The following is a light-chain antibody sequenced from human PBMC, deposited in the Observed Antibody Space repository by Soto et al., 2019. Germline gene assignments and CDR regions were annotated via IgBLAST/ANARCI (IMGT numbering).Light chain of an antibody. CDR3: QQRSNRPRT. J-gene: IGKJ1*01. CDR1: QSVSSY. V-gene: IGKV3-11*01. Sequence: EIVLTQSPATLSLSPGERATLSCRASQSVSSYLAWYQQKPGQAPRLLIYDASNRATGITARFSGSGSGTEFTLTISSLEPEDYAVYYCQQRSNRPRTFGQGTKVEIK. CDR2: DAS.